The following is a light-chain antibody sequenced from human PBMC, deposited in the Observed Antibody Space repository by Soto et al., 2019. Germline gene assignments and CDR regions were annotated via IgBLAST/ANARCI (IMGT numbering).Light chain of an antibody. CDR2: TNN. CDR1: TSNIGSNV. CDR3: AAWDDSLSAYV. J-gene: IGLJ1*01. V-gene: IGLV1-44*01. Sequence: QSVLTQPPSASGTPGQRGTIFCSGSTSNIGSNVVNWFQQLPGTAPKLLIYTNNLRPSGVPDRFSGSKSGTSASLAITGLQSDDESDYYCAAWDDSLSAYVFGTGTKVTAL.